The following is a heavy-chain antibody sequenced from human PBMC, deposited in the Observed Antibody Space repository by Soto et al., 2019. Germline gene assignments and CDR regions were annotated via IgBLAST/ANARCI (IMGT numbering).Heavy chain of an antibody. Sequence: SETLSLTCTVSGGSISSSSYYWGWIRQPPGKGLEWIGSIYYSGSTYYNPSLKSRVTMSVDTSKNQFSLKLSSVTAADTAVYYCEREPNDWNYVSSFDMWGQGTMVTVSS. V-gene: IGHV4-39*02. CDR3: EREPNDWNYVSSFDM. J-gene: IGHJ3*02. CDR1: GGSISSSSYY. CDR2: IYYSGST. D-gene: IGHD1-7*01.